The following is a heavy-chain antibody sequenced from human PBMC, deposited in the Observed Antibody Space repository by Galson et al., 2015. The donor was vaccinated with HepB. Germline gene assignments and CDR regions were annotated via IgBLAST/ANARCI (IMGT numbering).Heavy chain of an antibody. CDR2: IYPGDSDS. J-gene: IGHJ3*02. V-gene: IGHV5-51*01. CDR3: ARRSGEKSFDI. CDR1: GYSFNRYW. D-gene: IGHD3-10*01. Sequence: QSGAEMKKPGESLKISCKGSGYSFNRYWIAWVRQMPGKGLEWMGIIYPGDSDSRYSPSMQGQVTISVDKSISTAYLQWSSLRASDTAMYFCARRSGEKSFDIWGQGTMVTVSS.